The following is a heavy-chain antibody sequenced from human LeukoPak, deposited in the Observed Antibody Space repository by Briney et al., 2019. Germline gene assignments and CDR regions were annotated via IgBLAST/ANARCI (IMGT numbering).Heavy chain of an antibody. D-gene: IGHD4-11*01. CDR3: ARGRKIYSNSDFDY. CDR1: GGSISSSSYY. CDR2: IYYSGST. V-gene: IGHV4-39*01. J-gene: IGHJ4*02. Sequence: PPETLSLTCTVSGGSISSSSYYWGWIRQPPGKGLEWIGSIYYSGSTYYNPSLKSRVTISVDTSKNQFSLKLSSVTAADTAVYYCARGRKIYSNSDFDYWGQGTLVTVSS.